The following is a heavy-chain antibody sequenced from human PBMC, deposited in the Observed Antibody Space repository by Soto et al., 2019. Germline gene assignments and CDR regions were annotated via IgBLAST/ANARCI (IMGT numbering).Heavy chain of an antibody. CDR3: ARHNGMDV. Sequence: QVQLVQSGAEVKKPGASVKVSCKASGYTFTRYQMHRVRQAPGQGLEWMGIINPSGGRTSYAQKFQGRVTMTSDTSTSTVHGEVSSLTSEDTAVYYCARHNGMDVWGQGTTVTVSS. J-gene: IGHJ6*02. CDR2: INPSGGRT. V-gene: IGHV1-46*01. D-gene: IGHD2-21*01. CDR1: GYTFTRYQ.